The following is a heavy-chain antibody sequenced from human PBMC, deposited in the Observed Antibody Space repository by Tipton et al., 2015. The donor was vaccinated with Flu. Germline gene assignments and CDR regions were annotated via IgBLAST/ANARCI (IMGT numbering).Heavy chain of an antibody. CDR2: INEDGSEN. Sequence: QLVQSGGGLFQPGGSLRLSCAASGFTFSSSWMTWVRQAPGKGLEWVANINEDGSENSYVDSVRGRFTISRDNAKKSLYLQVNSLRAEDTAVYYCARGPTYCGRGCYYYFDSWGQGSLVTVSS. V-gene: IGHV3-7*01. CDR3: ARGPTYCGRGCYYYFDS. D-gene: IGHD2-21*01. J-gene: IGHJ4*02. CDR1: GFTFSSSW.